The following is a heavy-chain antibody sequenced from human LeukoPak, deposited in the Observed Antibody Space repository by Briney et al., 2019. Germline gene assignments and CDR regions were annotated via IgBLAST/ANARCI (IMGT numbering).Heavy chain of an antibody. CDR1: GGTFSSYA. Sequence: ASVKVSCKASGGTFSSYAISWVRQAPGQGLEWMGGFIPIFGTANYAQKFQGRVTITTDESTSTAYMELSSLRSEDTAVYYCARGVWPAAIHPYFDYWGQGTLVTVSS. CDR3: ARGVWPAAIHPYFDY. J-gene: IGHJ4*02. D-gene: IGHD2-2*01. V-gene: IGHV1-69*05. CDR2: FIPIFGTA.